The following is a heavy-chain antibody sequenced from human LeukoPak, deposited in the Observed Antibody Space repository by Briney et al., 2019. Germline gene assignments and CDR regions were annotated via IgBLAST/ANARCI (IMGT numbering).Heavy chain of an antibody. CDR1: GGSISGHF. Sequence: PSETLSLTCTVSGGSISGHFWSWIRQSPGKGLEWLAFTYYTGSTHYNPSLKSRVTISLDASRNQFSLTLTSVTAADTAVYYCARHPFNYPFDYWGQGTLVTVSS. V-gene: IGHV4-59*08. CDR2: TYYTGST. CDR3: ARHPFNYPFDY. D-gene: IGHD5-24*01. J-gene: IGHJ4*02.